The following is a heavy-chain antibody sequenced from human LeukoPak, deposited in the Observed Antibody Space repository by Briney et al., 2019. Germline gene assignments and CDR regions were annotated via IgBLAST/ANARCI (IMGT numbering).Heavy chain of an antibody. CDR1: GGSIRSSYYY. CDR3: ARHIAYYYDSSGQARYFDY. J-gene: IGHJ4*02. CDR2: IYYSGST. D-gene: IGHD3-22*01. Sequence: PSETLSLTCTVSGGSIRSSYYYWGWIRQPPGKGLEWIGSIYYSGSTYYNPSLKSRVTISVDTSKNQFSLKLSSVTAADTAVYYCARHIAYYYDSSGQARYFDYWGQGTLVTVSS. V-gene: IGHV4-39*01.